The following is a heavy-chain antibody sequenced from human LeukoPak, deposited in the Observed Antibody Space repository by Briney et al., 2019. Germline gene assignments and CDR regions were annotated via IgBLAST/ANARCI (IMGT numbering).Heavy chain of an antibody. J-gene: IGHJ6*02. V-gene: IGHV3-30-3*01. CDR2: ISYDGNNK. D-gene: IGHD6-13*01. CDR1: EFTFNYYA. CDR3: ARERGQQLKHYYYSYGMDV. Sequence: GGSLRLSCAASEFTFNYYAVHWVRQAPGKGLEWVAVISYDGNNKHYADSVKGRFTISRDNSKNTLYLQMNSLRGEDTAVYCCARERGQQLKHYYYSYGMDVWGQGTTVTVSS.